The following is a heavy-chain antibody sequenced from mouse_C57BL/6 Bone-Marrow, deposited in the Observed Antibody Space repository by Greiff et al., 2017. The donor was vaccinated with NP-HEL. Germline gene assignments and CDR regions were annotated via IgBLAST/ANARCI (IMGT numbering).Heavy chain of an antibody. CDR3: AREDYYGTFDY. Sequence: VQLQQPGAELVMPGASVKLSCKASGYTFTSYWMHWVKQRPGQGLEWIGEIDPSDSYTNYNQKFKGKSTLTVDKSSSTAYMQLSSLTSEDSAVYYCAREDYYGTFDYWGQGTTLTVSS. V-gene: IGHV1-69*01. D-gene: IGHD1-1*01. CDR1: GYTFTSYW. J-gene: IGHJ2*01. CDR2: IDPSDSYT.